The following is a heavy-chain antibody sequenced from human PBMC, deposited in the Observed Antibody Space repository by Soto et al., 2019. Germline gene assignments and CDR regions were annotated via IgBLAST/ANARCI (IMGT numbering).Heavy chain of an antibody. CDR2: ITSSSSTI. Sequence: GSLRLSCVASGFTFSIYRMDWVRQAPGKGLEWLSYITSSSSTIFYAESVKGRFTISRDNAKNSLYLQMNSLRDDDTAVYYYASGVRSGVALAVDVCGQGPTVTVSS. J-gene: IGHJ6*02. CDR3: ASGVRSGVALAVDV. CDR1: GFTFSIYR. D-gene: IGHD2-15*01. V-gene: IGHV3-48*02.